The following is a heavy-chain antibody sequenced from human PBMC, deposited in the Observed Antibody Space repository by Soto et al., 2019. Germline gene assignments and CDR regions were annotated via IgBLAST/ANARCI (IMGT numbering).Heavy chain of an antibody. CDR3: AKQPNSGVPTYNWFDP. J-gene: IGHJ5*02. Sequence: EVQLLESGGGLVQPGGSLRLSCAASGFTFSNYAMSWVRQAPGKGLEWVSAISGSGGSTYYADSVKGRFTISRDNSKNTLYLQMNSLRAEDTAVYYCAKQPNSGVPTYNWFDPWGQGTLVTVSS. CDR1: GFTFSNYA. CDR2: ISGSGGST. V-gene: IGHV3-23*01. D-gene: IGHD3-10*01.